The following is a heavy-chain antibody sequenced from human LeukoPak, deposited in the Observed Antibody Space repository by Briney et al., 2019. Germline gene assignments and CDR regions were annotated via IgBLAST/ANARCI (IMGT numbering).Heavy chain of an antibody. Sequence: PSETLSLTCALYGGSSSGEYSSWIRQSPGKGLEWIGIIHYTGDTYYNPSLKSRVTVTIDTSQNQSSMKVNSVTATDTAVYYCARRDRYSSGQFDHCGQGTMVTVSS. CDR1: GGSSSGEY. CDR3: ARRDRYSSGQFDH. V-gene: IGHV4-34*01. D-gene: IGHD5-18*01. J-gene: IGHJ4*02. CDR2: IHYTGDT.